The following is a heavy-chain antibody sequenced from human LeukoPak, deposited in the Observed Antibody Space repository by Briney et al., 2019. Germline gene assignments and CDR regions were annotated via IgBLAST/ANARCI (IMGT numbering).Heavy chain of an antibody. J-gene: IGHJ6*03. CDR3: AREVGGYCSSTSCYTANYYYYYYMDV. CDR1: GGSISSHY. Sequence: PSETLSLTCTVSGGSISSHYWSWIRQPPGKGLEWIGYIYYSGSTNYNPSLKSRVTISVDTSKNQFSLKLSSVTAADTAVYYCAREVGGYCSSTSCYTANYYYYYYMDVWGKGTTVTVSS. CDR2: IYYSGST. V-gene: IGHV4-59*11. D-gene: IGHD2-2*02.